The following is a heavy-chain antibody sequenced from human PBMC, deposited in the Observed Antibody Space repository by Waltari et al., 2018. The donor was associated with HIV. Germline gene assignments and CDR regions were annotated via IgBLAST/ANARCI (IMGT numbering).Heavy chain of an antibody. D-gene: IGHD3-16*02. CDR1: AFLFQQYA. Sequence: EVKLEESGGGVVPPGGSLTLPCLTSAFLFQQYALSWIREALGKEPDWVGFIRSQGYGGTSDYAASVGGRFIISRDDSRSAVFLDMNSLKAEDTGVYYCVRDSLPKCAAVSCYRKWGRGTEVIV. J-gene: IGHJ1*01. CDR2: IRSQGYGGTS. V-gene: IGHV3-49*03. CDR3: VRDSLPKCAAVSCYRK.